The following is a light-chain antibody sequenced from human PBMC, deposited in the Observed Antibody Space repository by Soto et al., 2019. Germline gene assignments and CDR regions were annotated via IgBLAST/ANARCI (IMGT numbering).Light chain of an antibody. Sequence: QSALTQPPSASGSPGQSGTISCTGTSSDVGAYKYVSWYQQYPGKAPKLMIYEVSKRPSGVPDRFSGSKSGNTASLTVSGLQAEDEAEYYCTSYVGSDILVFGGGTKVTVL. CDR3: TSYVGSDILV. J-gene: IGLJ3*02. V-gene: IGLV2-8*01. CDR2: EVS. CDR1: SSDVGAYKY.